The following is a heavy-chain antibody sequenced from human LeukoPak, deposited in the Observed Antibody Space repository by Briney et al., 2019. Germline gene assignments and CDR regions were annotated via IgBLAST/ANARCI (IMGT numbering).Heavy chain of an antibody. D-gene: IGHD6-19*01. CDR1: GFTFSSYG. J-gene: IGHJ4*02. Sequence: GRSLRLSCAASGFTFSSYGMHWVRQAPGKRLEWVAVIWYDGSNKYYADSVKGRFTISRDNSKNTLYLQMNSLRAEDTAVYYCARVFQEPRGGIAVAGYFDYWGQGTLVTVSS. CDR2: IWYDGSNK. V-gene: IGHV3-33*01. CDR3: ARVFQEPRGGIAVAGYFDY.